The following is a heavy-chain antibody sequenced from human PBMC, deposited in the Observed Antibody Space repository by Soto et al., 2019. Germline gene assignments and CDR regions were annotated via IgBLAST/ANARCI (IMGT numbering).Heavy chain of an antibody. CDR1: GFTFSDSA. CDR3: TRPNDSGDYDWFFDL. CDR2: VRTKVNNYAT. J-gene: IGHJ2*01. D-gene: IGHD4-17*01. V-gene: IGHV3-73*02. Sequence: QLVESGGNLVHPGGSLRLSCAASGFTFSDSALHWVRQAPGKGLEWVGRVRTKVNNYATLYSASVRGRFPISRDDSRNTAYLQMDSLKTEDTAIYYCTRPNDSGDYDWFFDLWGRGTLVTVSS.